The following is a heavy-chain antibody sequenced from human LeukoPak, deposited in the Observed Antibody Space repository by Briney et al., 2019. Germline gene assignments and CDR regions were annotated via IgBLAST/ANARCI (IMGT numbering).Heavy chain of an antibody. Sequence: GASVKVSCKVSGYTLTELSMHWVRQGPGKGLEWMGGFDPEDGETIYAQKFQGRVTMTEDTSTDTAYMELGSLRSEDAVVYYGATGGRCLQLLSFDYWGQGTLVTVSS. CDR1: GYTLTELS. CDR3: ATGGRCLQLLSFDY. CDR2: FDPEDGET. D-gene: IGHD5-24*01. V-gene: IGHV1-24*01. J-gene: IGHJ4*02.